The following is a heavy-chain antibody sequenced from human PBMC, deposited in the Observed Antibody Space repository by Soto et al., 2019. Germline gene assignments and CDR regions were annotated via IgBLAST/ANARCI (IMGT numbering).Heavy chain of an antibody. CDR2: IYYSGST. V-gene: IGHV4-30-4*01. D-gene: IGHD3-10*01. CDR1: GGSISSGDYY. Sequence: QVQLQESGPGLVKPSQTLSLTCTVSGGSISSGDYYWSWIRQPPGKGLEWIGYIYYSGSTYYNPSLQSRVTISVDPSQNQFSLKLSSVTAADTAVYYCARDGGTMVRGVPGEDVWGQGTTVTVSS. J-gene: IGHJ6*02. CDR3: ARDGGTMVRGVPGEDV.